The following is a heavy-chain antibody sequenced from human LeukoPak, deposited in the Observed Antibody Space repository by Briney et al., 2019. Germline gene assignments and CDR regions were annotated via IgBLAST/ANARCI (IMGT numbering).Heavy chain of an antibody. CDR1: GGSFSGYY. V-gene: IGHV4-34*01. J-gene: IGHJ4*02. Sequence: PSETLSLTCAVHGGSFSGYYWSWIRQPPGKGLEWIGEINHSGSTNYNPSLKSRVTISVDTSKNQFSLKLSSVTAADTAVYYCARHGVVVTAPRGRYFDYWGQGTLVTVSS. CDR2: INHSGST. D-gene: IGHD2-21*02. CDR3: ARHGVVVTAPRGRYFDY.